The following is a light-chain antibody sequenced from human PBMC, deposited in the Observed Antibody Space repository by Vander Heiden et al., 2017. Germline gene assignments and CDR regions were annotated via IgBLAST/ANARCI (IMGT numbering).Light chain of an antibody. CDR2: DVT. CDR1: SSDVGAYDY. J-gene: IGLJ3*02. V-gene: IGLV2-11*01. Sequence: SALTQPRSVSGSPGQSVTISCSGTSSDVGAYDYVSWYQQRPGKAPKLLIYDVTKWPSGVPDRFSGSKSGNTATLTISGLLTEDEADYYCCSYAGSYTWVFGGGTKVTVL. CDR3: CSYAGSYTWV.